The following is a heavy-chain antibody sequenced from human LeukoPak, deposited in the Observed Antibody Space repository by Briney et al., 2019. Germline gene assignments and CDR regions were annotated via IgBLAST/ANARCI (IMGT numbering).Heavy chain of an antibody. V-gene: IGHV3-48*03. Sequence: GGSLRLSCAASGFTFSSYEMNWVRQAPGKGLEWVSYISSSGSTIYYGDSVKGRFSISRDNAKNSLYLQMNSLRAEDTAVYYCARVYYGSGNSAAFDYWGQGTLVTVSS. D-gene: IGHD3-10*01. CDR3: ARVYYGSGNSAAFDY. J-gene: IGHJ4*02. CDR2: ISSSGSTI. CDR1: GFTFSSYE.